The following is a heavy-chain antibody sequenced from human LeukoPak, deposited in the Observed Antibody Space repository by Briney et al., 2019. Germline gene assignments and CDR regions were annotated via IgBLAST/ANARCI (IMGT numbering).Heavy chain of an antibody. CDR1: GYTFTSYY. Sequence: GASVKVSCKASGYTFTSYYMHWVRQAPGQGLEWVGWFNPNSGGTNYAQKFQGRVTMTRDTSISTAYMELSRLRSDDTAVYYCARVDSGYSYGYYVHWGQGTLVTVSS. CDR2: FNPNSGGT. CDR3: ARVDSGYSYGYYVH. J-gene: IGHJ4*02. D-gene: IGHD5-18*01. V-gene: IGHV1-2*02.